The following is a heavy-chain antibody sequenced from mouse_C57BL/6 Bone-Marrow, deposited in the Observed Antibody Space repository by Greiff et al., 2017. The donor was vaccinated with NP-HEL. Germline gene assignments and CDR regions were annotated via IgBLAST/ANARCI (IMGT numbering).Heavy chain of an antibody. V-gene: IGHV1-64*01. CDR1: GYTFTSYW. D-gene: IGHD1-1*01. Sequence: QVQLQQPWAELVKPGASVKLSCKASGYTFTSYWMHWVKQRPGQGLEWIGMIHPNSGSTHYNEKFKSKATLTVDKSSSTAYMQLSSLTSEDSAVYYCARFPTTVVATRAMDYWGQGTSVTVSS. J-gene: IGHJ4*01. CDR2: IHPNSGST. CDR3: ARFPTTVVATRAMDY.